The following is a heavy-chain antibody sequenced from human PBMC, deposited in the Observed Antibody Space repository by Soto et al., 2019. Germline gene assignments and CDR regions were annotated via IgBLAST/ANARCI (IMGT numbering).Heavy chain of an antibody. D-gene: IGHD6-19*01. CDR3: ARDSSAWPNYFDS. J-gene: IGHJ4*02. V-gene: IGHV3-23*01. CDR2: FSGRSGDT. Sequence: GGSLRLSCVASGFSIGTHALTWVRQAPGEGLEWVSSFSGRSGDTYYAASVKGRFTISGDSSKNTVILQMNNLRADDTALYYCARDSSAWPNYFDSWGQGIQVTVSS. CDR1: GFSIGTHA.